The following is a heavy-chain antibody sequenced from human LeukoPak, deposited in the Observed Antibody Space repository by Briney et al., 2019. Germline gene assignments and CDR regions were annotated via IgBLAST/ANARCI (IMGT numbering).Heavy chain of an antibody. Sequence: GGSLRLSCAASGFTVSSNYMTWDRQAPGKGLEWVSLIYSGGSTSYADSVRGRFTISRDNSKNTLYLQMNSLRAEDTAVYYCARIETVADAFDIWGQGTLVTVSS. CDR1: GFTVSSNY. J-gene: IGHJ3*02. D-gene: IGHD1-1*01. V-gene: IGHV3-66*01. CDR2: IYSGGST. CDR3: ARIETVADAFDI.